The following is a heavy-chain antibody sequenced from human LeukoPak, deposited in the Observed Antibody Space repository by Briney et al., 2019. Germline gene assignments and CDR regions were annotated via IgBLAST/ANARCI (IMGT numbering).Heavy chain of an antibody. CDR2: ISSSSSYI. V-gene: IGHV3-21*01. CDR3: ASGGIAAAAPADY. CDR1: GFTFSNYW. Sequence: GGSLRLSCAASGFTFSNYWMSWVRQAPGKGLEWVSSISSSSSYIYYADSVKGRFTISRDNSKNSLYLQMNSLRAEDTAVYYCASGGIAAAAPADYWGQGTLVTVSS. J-gene: IGHJ4*02. D-gene: IGHD6-13*01.